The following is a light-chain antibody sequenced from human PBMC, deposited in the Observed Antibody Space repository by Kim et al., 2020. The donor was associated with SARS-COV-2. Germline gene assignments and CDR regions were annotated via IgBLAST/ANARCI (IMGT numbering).Light chain of an antibody. Sequence: GERVTISCSGGSYNIGSNYVYWYRQLPGTAPKLLIYRNNQRPSGVPDRFSGSKSGTSASLAISGLRSEDEADYYCAAWDDSLSGRVFGGGTQLTVL. V-gene: IGLV1-47*01. CDR2: RNN. CDR3: AAWDDSLSGRV. J-gene: IGLJ3*02. CDR1: SYNIGSNY.